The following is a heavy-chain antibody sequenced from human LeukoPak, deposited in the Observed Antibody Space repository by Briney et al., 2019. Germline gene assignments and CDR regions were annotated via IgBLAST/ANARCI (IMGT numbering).Heavy chain of an antibody. J-gene: IGHJ4*02. CDR3: ATTRLLAPIDY. CDR2: IWYDGSNK. D-gene: IGHD2-15*01. V-gene: IGHV3-33*01. CDR1: GFTFSSYG. Sequence: GGSLRLSCAASGFTFSSYGMHWVRQAPGKGLEWVAVIWYDGSNKYYADSVKGRFTISRDNSKNTLYLQMNSLRAEDTAVYYCATTRLLAPIDYWGQGTLVTVSS.